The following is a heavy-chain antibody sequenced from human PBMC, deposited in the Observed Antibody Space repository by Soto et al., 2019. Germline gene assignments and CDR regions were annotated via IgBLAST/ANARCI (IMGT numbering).Heavy chain of an antibody. V-gene: IGHV3-48*01. CDR3: AKSGDSSGWYPMGDYYYMDV. CDR2: ISSSSSTI. D-gene: IGHD6-19*01. Sequence: GGSLRLSCAASGFTFSSYSMNWVRQAPGKGLEWVSYISSSSSTIYYADSVKGRFTISRDNSKNSLYLQMNSLRAEDTAVYYCAKSGDSSGWYPMGDYYYMDVWGKGTTVTVSS. CDR1: GFTFSSYS. J-gene: IGHJ6*03.